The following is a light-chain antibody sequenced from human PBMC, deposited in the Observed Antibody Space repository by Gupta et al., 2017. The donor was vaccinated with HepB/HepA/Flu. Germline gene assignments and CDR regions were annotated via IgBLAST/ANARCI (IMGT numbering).Light chain of an antibody. Sequence: QAVLTQPPSASGTPGQRVTISCSGSSSNIGSYTVNWYQQLPGQAPNLLIYGNNERPSGVPVRFSGSKSGTSASLAIRGLQSADEADYYCEEWDDSLNGEIVGAGTKLTVL. J-gene: IGLJ2*01. CDR2: GNN. CDR1: SSNIGSYT. V-gene: IGLV1-44*01. CDR3: EEWDDSLNGEI.